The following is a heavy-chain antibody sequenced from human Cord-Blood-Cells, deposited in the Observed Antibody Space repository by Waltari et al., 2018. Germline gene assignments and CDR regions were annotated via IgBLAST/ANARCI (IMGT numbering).Heavy chain of an antibody. CDR1: GGSFSGYY. V-gene: IGHV4-34*01. CDR2: INHSGST. CDR3: ARVFAMSYDSSGYYFDY. Sequence: QVQLQQWGAGLLKPSETLSLTCAVYGGSFSGYYWSWIRQPPGKGLEWIGEINHSGSTNYNPSLKSRVTISVDTSKNQFSLKLSSVTAADTAVYYCARVFAMSYDSSGYYFDYWGQGTLDTVSS. D-gene: IGHD3-22*01. J-gene: IGHJ4*02.